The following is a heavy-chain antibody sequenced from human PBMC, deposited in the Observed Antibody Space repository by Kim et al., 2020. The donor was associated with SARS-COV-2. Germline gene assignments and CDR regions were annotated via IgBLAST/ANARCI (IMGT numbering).Heavy chain of an antibody. V-gene: IGHV3-48*02. D-gene: IGHD3-3*01. J-gene: IGHJ6*02. CDR3: ARDAVYDFWSGYYNGRDV. CDR2: ISSSSSTI. Sequence: GGSLRLSCAASGFTFSSYSMNWVRQAPGKGLEWVSYISSSSSTIYYADSVKGRFTISRDNAKNSLYLQMNSLRDEDTAVYYCARDAVYDFWSGYYNGRDVWGQGTTVTVSS. CDR1: GFTFSSYS.